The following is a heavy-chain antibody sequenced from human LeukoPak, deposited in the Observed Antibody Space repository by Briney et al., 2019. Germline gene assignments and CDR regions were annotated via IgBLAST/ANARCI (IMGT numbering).Heavy chain of an antibody. D-gene: IGHD6-13*01. CDR2: IYTSGST. Sequence: PSETLSLTCTVSGGSISSYYWSWIRQPAGKGLEWIGRIYTSGSTNYNPSLKSRVTMSVDTSKNQFSLKLSSVTAADTAVYYCARVAGGYSSSWYISYYFDYWGQGTLVTVSS. CDR3: ARVAGGYSSSWYISYYFDY. V-gene: IGHV4-4*07. CDR1: GGSISSYY. J-gene: IGHJ4*02.